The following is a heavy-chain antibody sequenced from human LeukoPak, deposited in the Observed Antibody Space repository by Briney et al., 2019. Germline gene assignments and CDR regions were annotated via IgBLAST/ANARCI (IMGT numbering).Heavy chain of an antibody. J-gene: IGHJ4*02. CDR3: VKHSAPVLAAARFDY. CDR2: ISGSGVMT. V-gene: IGHV3-23*01. CDR1: GFTFTDYA. Sequence: PGGSLRLSCAASGFTFTDYAMTWVRQAPGKGLEWVATISGSGVMTYYADSVKGRFTVSGDSSKNTVYLQMNSLRAEDTAVYYCVKHSAPVLAAARFDYWGRGTLVTVSS. D-gene: IGHD2-2*01.